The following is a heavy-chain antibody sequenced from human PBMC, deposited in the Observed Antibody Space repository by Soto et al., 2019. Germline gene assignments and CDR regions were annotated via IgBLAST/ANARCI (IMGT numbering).Heavy chain of an antibody. V-gene: IGHV1-18*01. D-gene: IGHD3-22*01. Sequence: QVHLVQSGGEVKKPGASVKVFCKTSGYTFSSYGVHWVRQAPGRGRDWMGWICPYNDYTYYAQKFQGRVRMTTDTSTKKAYMELRSLRSDDTAVYYCGRGGYYDSSGSRNYHYYGMDVWGQGTTVIVSS. CDR2: ICPYNDYT. CDR3: GRGGYYDSSGSRNYHYYGMDV. CDR1: GYTFSSYG. J-gene: IGHJ6*01.